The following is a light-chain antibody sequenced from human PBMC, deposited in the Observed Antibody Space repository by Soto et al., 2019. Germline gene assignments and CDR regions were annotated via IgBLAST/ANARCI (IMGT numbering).Light chain of an antibody. Sequence: QSALTQPPSASGSPGQSVTISCTGTSSDVGGYNYVSWYQQYPGKVPKLMVYEVNNRPSGVPDLFSGSKSGNTASLTVSGLQAEDEADYYCTSYAGGNNVFGTGTKLTVL. V-gene: IGLV2-8*01. J-gene: IGLJ1*01. CDR3: TSYAGGNNV. CDR1: SSDVGGYNY. CDR2: EVN.